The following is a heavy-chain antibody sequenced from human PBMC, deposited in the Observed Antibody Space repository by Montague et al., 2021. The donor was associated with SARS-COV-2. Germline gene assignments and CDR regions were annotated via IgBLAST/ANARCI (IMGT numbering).Heavy chain of an antibody. D-gene: IGHD2-8*02. J-gene: IGHJ4*02. CDR2: FYPGAIS. CDR3: ASVCTVTCYFDY. V-gene: IGHV4-61*02. CDR1: AGSISSDYFY. Sequence: TLSLTCTVSAGSISSDYFYWSWIRQPAGQGLEWIGFFYPGAISNPNPSLKSPVTIYVDTSKNQLSLKLSSVTAADTAVYYGASVCTVTCYFDYWGQGTLVTVSS.